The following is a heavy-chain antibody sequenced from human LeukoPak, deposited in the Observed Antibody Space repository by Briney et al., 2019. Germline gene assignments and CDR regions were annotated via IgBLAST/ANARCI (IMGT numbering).Heavy chain of an antibody. CDR2: IYTSGST. J-gene: IGHJ6*02. Sequence: SETLSLTCTVSGGSISSYYWSWIRQPAGKGLEWIGRIYTSGSTNYNPSLESRVTMSVDTSKNQFSLKLSSVTAADTAVYYCARDGRLTANYGMDVWGQGTTVTVSS. CDR3: ARDGRLTANYGMDV. V-gene: IGHV4-4*07. D-gene: IGHD1-26*01. CDR1: GGSISSYY.